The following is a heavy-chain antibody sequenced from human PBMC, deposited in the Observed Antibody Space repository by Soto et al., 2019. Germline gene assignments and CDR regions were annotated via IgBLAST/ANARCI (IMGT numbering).Heavy chain of an antibody. CDR3: ASPYAPAVGSDY. CDR1: GDSITSSSYY. Sequence: SETLSLTCTVSGDSITSSSYYWAWIRQPPGKGLEWLGTIFYGESTDYNPSLKSRVSISVDTSKNQFALKLSSLTAADTAVYYCASPYAPAVGSDYWGQGILVTVSS. CDR2: IFYGEST. J-gene: IGHJ4*02. V-gene: IGHV4-39*01.